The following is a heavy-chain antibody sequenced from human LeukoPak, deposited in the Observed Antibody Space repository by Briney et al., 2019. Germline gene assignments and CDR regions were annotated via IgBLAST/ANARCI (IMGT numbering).Heavy chain of an antibody. J-gene: IGHJ6*03. CDR3: ARARDYSSSWYYMDV. V-gene: IGHV1-8*01. D-gene: IGHD6-13*01. CDR2: MNPNSGNT. Sequence: VASVKVSCKASGYTFTSYDINWVRQATGQGLEWMGWMNPNSGNTGYAQKFQGRVTMTRNTSISTAYMELSSLRSEDTAMYYCARARDYSSSWYYMDVWGKGTTVTVSS. CDR1: GYTFTSYD.